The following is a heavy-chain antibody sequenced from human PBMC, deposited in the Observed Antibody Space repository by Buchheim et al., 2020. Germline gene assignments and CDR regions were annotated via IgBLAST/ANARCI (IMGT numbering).Heavy chain of an antibody. CDR2: INHSGST. CDR3: ARGVSSSWYYYYYYYMDV. Sequence: QVQLQQWGAGLLKPSETLSLTCAVYGGSFSGYYWSWIRQPPGKGLEWIGEINHSGSTNYNPSLKSRVTISVDTSKNHFSLKLSSVTAADTAVYYCARGVSSSWYYYYYYYMDVWGKGTT. D-gene: IGHD6-13*01. V-gene: IGHV4-34*01. CDR1: GGSFSGYY. J-gene: IGHJ6*03.